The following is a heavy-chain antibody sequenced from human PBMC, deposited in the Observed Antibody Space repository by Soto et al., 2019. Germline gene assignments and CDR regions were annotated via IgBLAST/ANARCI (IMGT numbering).Heavy chain of an antibody. CDR1: GYPFTSYG. D-gene: IGHD4-17*01. CDR2: ISAYNGNT. Sequence: QVQLVQSGAEVKKPGASVKVSCKASGYPFTSYGFSWVRQAPGQGLEWMGWISAYNGNTNYAQKLQGRVTMTTDTSTSTAYMELRSLRSDDTAVYYCARDRGTTVTPWDYYYYCMDVWGQGTTVTVSS. V-gene: IGHV1-18*01. CDR3: ARDRGTTVTPWDYYYYCMDV. J-gene: IGHJ6*02.